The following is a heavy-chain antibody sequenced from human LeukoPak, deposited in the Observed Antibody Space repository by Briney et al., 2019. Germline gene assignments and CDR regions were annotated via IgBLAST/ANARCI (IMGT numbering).Heavy chain of an antibody. CDR2: MNPNSGNT. Sequence: GASVKVSSKASGYTFTSYDINWLRQATGQGLEWMGWMNPNSGNTGYAQHFQGRVTMTSDTSISTAYMDLSSLRSDDTAVYYCARASAGGPENWFDPWGQGTLVTVYS. D-gene: IGHD1-14*01. CDR3: ARASAGGPENWFDP. J-gene: IGHJ5*02. V-gene: IGHV1-8*01. CDR1: GYTFTSYD.